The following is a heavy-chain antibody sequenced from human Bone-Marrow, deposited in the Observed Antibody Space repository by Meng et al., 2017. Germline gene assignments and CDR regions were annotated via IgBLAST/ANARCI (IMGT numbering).Heavy chain of an antibody. J-gene: IGHJ1*01. CDR1: GASVNTGSYY. D-gene: IGHD2-15*01. CDR3: ARGVVADPPGD. Sequence: ESGPGLVRSSATPAPTCTGSGASVNTGSYYWSWIRQPPGRGLELIGFIYQSGSTNNNPSLKSRVTISLDMSSNQFSLTLNSVTAADTAIYYCARGVVADPPGDWGRGTLVTVSS. CDR2: IYQSGST. V-gene: IGHV4-61*01.